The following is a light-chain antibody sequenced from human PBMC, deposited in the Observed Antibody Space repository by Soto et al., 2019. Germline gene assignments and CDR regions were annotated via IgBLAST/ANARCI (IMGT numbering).Light chain of an antibody. J-gene: IGKJ1*01. CDR3: QQYNNWPQT. Sequence: EIVMTQSPATLSVSPGERATLSCRARQSVGSNLAWYQQKPGQAPRLLIYGASTRAIGVPARFSGSGSGTEFTLTISSLQSEDFAVYYCQQYNNWPQTFGQGTKVEIK. CDR1: QSVGSN. CDR2: GAS. V-gene: IGKV3-15*01.